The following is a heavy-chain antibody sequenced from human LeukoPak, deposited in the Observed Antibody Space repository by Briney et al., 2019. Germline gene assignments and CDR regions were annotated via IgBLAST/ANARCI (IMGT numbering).Heavy chain of an antibody. Sequence: GGSLRLSCAASGFTVSNYGMHWVRQAPGKGLEWVAVISYDGSNKYYADSVKDRFTISRDNSKNTLYLQMNSLRAEDTAVYYCANYGSGSYFHYWGQGTLVTVSS. D-gene: IGHD3-10*01. CDR1: GFTVSNYG. V-gene: IGHV3-30*18. J-gene: IGHJ4*02. CDR3: ANYGSGSYFHY. CDR2: ISYDGSNK.